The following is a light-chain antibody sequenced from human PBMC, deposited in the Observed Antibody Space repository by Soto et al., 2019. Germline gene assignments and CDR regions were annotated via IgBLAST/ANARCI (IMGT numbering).Light chain of an antibody. J-gene: IGLJ1*01. V-gene: IGLV2-14*01. CDR3: SSYTSRSTVV. CDR1: SSDVGGYNY. Sequence: QSALTQPASVSGSPGQSITISCTGTSSDVGGYNYVSWYQQHPGKAPRLMIYEVSNRPSGVSNRFSGSKSGNSASLTISGPRAEEEADYLFSSYTSRSTVVFGTGTKGTVL. CDR2: EVS.